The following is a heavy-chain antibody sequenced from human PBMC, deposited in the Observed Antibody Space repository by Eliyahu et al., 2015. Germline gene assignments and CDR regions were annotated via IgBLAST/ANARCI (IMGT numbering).Heavy chain of an antibody. D-gene: IGHD3-22*01. CDR1: GGTFSSYX. J-gene: IGHJ6*02. Sequence: QXXLVQSGAEVKKPGSSVKVSCKASGGTFSSYXXXWVRQAXGQGLEWMXGIIPIFGTAXYAQKXQGRVTITADESTSTAYMELSSLRSEDTAVYYCASGILYYDSPRVDYYYGMDVWGQGTTVTVSS. CDR2: IIPIFGTA. V-gene: IGHV1-69*01. CDR3: ASGILYYDSPRVDYYYGMDV.